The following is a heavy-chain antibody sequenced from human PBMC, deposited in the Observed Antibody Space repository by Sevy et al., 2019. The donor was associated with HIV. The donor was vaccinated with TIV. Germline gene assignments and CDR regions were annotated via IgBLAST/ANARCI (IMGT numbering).Heavy chain of an antibody. Sequence: GGSLRLSCTASGFIFGDYAVSWVRQAPGKGLEWVGFIRSKAFGGTTDFAASVKGRFTISRDDSKGIAYLQINSLKTEDTAVYYCSRDQWQQVVRPHCDYWGQGTLVTVSS. D-gene: IGHD6-13*01. J-gene: IGHJ4*02. CDR3: SRDQWQQVVRPHCDY. CDR1: GFIFGDYA. V-gene: IGHV3-49*04. CDR2: IRSKAFGGTT.